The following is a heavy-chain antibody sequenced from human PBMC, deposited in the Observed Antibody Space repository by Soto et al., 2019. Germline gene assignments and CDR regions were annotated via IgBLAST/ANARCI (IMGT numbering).Heavy chain of an antibody. J-gene: IGHJ6*02. CDR2: SKGKTDGATI. CDR1: NFTFNTAW. V-gene: IGHV3-15*07. CDR3: TTDPPEYHYYGKDV. D-gene: IGHD6-6*01. Sequence: EAQLVESGGGLVKPGGSLRLSCVASNFTFNTAWMTWVRQAPGKGLAWVGRSKGKTDGATIDYAAPVKGRFTISRDDSKNTMYLQMDSLKTEDTGMYYCTTDPPEYHYYGKDVWGQGTTVTVSS.